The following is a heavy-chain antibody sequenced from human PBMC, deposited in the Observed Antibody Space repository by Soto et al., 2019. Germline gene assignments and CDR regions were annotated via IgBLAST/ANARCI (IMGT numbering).Heavy chain of an antibody. D-gene: IGHD1-20*01. V-gene: IGHV3-33*01. Sequence: GGSLRLSCAASGFTFSSYGMHWVRQAPGKGLEWVAVIWYDGSNKYYADSVKGRFTISRDNSKNTLYLQMNSLRAEDTAVYYCASNNWNDGSIDYWGQGTLVTVSS. CDR2: IWYDGSNK. J-gene: IGHJ4*02. CDR3: ASNNWNDGSIDY. CDR1: GFTFSSYG.